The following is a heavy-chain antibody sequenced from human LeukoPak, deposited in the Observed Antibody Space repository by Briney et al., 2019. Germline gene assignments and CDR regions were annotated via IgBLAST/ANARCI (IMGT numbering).Heavy chain of an antibody. CDR2: IIWSGGST. D-gene: IGHD5-18*01. V-gene: IGHV3-20*04. J-gene: IGHJ5*02. CDR3: ARVPHVDTAMVNWFDP. CDR1: GFTFDDYG. Sequence: GGSLRLSCAASGFTFDDYGMSWVRQAPGKGLEWVSGIIWSGGSTGYADSVKGRFTISRDNAKNSLYLQMNSLRAEDTAVYYCARVPHVDTAMVNWFDPWGQGTLVTVSS.